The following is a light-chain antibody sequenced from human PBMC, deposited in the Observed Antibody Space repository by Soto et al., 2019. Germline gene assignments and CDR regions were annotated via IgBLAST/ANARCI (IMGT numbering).Light chain of an antibody. V-gene: IGKV1-5*03. CDR1: QSISKW. J-gene: IGKJ4*01. CDR2: KTS. Sequence: DIQMTQSPSTLSASVGDRVTITCRASQSISKWLAWYQQKPGKAPNLLIYKTSTLQSGVPSRFSGSGSGMAFTLTISSLQPDDFATYYCQQYKSYSALTFGGGTKVEIK. CDR3: QQYKSYSALT.